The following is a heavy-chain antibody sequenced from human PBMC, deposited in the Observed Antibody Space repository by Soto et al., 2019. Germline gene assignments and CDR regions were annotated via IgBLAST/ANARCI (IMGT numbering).Heavy chain of an antibody. D-gene: IGHD3-3*01. CDR3: AKDQLPRGRFSEWLFYGMDV. J-gene: IGHJ6*02. CDR1: GFTFSSYA. V-gene: IGHV3-23*01. CDR2: ISGSGGST. Sequence: LRLSGAASGFTFSSYAMSWVRQAPGKGLEWVSAISGSGGSTYYADSVKGRFTISRDNSKNTLYLQMNSLRAEDTAVYYCAKDQLPRGRFSEWLFYGMDVWGQGTTVTVYS.